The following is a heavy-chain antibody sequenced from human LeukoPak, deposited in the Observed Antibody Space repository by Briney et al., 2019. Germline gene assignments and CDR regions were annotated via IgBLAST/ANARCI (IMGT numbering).Heavy chain of an antibody. V-gene: IGHV3-48*02. CDR2: ISSSSSTI. CDR3: ARETYYYDSSGYYYGHYFDY. D-gene: IGHD3-22*01. Sequence: GGSLRLSCAASGFTFSSYSMNWVRQAPGKGLEWVSYISSSSSTIYYADSVKGRFTISRDNAKNSLYLQMNSLRDEDTAVYYFARETYYYDSSGYYYGHYFDYWGQGTLVTVSS. J-gene: IGHJ4*02. CDR1: GFTFSSYS.